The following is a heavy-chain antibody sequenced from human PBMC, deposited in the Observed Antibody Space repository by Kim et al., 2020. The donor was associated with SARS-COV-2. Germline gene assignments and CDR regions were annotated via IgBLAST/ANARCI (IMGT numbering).Heavy chain of an antibody. V-gene: IGHV3-48*03. J-gene: IGHJ6*02. CDR1: GFTFSSYE. Sequence: GGSLRLSCAASGFTFSSYEMNWVRQAPGKGLEWVSYISSSGSTIYYADSVKGRFTISRDNAKNSLYLQMNSLRAEDTAVYYCARGNLLWFGEFPPYGMDVWGQGTTVTVSS. CDR3: ARGNLLWFGEFPPYGMDV. D-gene: IGHD3-10*01. CDR2: ISSSGSTI.